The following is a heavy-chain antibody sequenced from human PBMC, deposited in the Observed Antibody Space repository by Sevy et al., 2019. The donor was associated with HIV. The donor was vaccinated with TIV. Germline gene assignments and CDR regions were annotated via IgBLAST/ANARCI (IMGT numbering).Heavy chain of an antibody. CDR3: AKDFGTITGTTMLVYYYYGMDV. D-gene: IGHD1-7*01. J-gene: IGHJ6*02. V-gene: IGHV3-23*01. Sequence: GGSLRLSCAASGFTFSSYAMSWVRQAPGKGLEWVSAISGSGGSTYYADSVKGRFTISRDNSKNTLYLQMNSLRAEDTAVYYCAKDFGTITGTTMLVYYYYGMDVWGQGTTVTVSS. CDR2: ISGSGGST. CDR1: GFTFSSYA.